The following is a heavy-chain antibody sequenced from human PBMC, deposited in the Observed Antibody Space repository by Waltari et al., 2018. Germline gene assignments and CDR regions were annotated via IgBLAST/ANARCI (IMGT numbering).Heavy chain of an antibody. V-gene: IGHV3-30*18. CDR3: AKDHHTYGLSAPAY. CDR2: ISHDGSNK. CDR1: GFTLRNYG. Sequence: QVQLVETGGGVVQPGRSLRRTCAASGFTLRNYGIHSVRQAPGKGLEWVAVISHDGSNKYYADSVKGRFTISRDNSKNTLYLQMNSLRAEDTAVYYCAKDHHTYGLSAPAYWGQGTLVTISS. J-gene: IGHJ4*02. D-gene: IGHD5-18*01.